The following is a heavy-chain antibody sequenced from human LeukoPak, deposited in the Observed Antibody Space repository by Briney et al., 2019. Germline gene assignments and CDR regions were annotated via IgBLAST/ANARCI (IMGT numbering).Heavy chain of an antibody. CDR2: INHSGST. V-gene: IGHV4-34*01. J-gene: IGHJ4*02. CDR1: GGSFSGSY. D-gene: IGHD2-15*01. Sequence: SETLSLTCALYGGSFSGSYWSCIREPPGNGLEWIREINHSGSTNYNPSLKSRVTISVDTSKNQFYLKLSSVTAADTAVYYCARAFPSGRSLLVYWGQGTLVTVSS. CDR3: ARAFPSGRSLLVY.